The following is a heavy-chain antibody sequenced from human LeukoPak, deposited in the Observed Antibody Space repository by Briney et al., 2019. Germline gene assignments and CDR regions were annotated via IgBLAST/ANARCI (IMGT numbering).Heavy chain of an antibody. CDR1: GFTFSSYG. V-gene: IGHV3-23*01. CDR3: AGIHAFDI. Sequence: GGSLRLSCAASGFTFSSYGMSWVRQAPGKGLEWVSATSGSGGSTYYADSVKGRFTISRDNAKNSLYLQMNSLRAEDTAVYYCAGIHAFDIWGQGTMVTVSS. J-gene: IGHJ3*02. CDR2: TSGSGGST.